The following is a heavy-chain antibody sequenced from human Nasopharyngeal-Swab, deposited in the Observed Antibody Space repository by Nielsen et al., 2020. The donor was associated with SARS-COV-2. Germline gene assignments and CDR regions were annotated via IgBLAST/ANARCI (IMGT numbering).Heavy chain of an antibody. Sequence: GGSLRLSCAASGFTFSSYGTHWVRQAPGKGLEWVAVISYDGSNKYYADSVKGRFTISRDNSKDTLYLQMNSLRAEDTAMYYCAKDRQLWSNDFDYWGQGTLVTVSS. CDR1: GFTFSSYG. CDR3: AKDRQLWSNDFDY. CDR2: ISYDGSNK. V-gene: IGHV3-30*18. D-gene: IGHD5-18*01. J-gene: IGHJ4*02.